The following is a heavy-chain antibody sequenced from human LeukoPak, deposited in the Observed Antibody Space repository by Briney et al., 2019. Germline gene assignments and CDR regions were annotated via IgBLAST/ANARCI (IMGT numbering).Heavy chain of an antibody. V-gene: IGHV3-23*01. CDR1: GFTFSTYS. CDR2: ISASGGST. Sequence: TGGSLRLSCAASGFTFSTYSMSGVRQAPGKGLEWVSGISASGGSTYYADSVKGRFTISRDKSKNTLYLQMNSLRVEDTAVYYCGKDLALYSSGWYIDYWGQGTRATVSS. J-gene: IGHJ4*02. D-gene: IGHD6-19*01. CDR3: GKDLALYSSGWYIDY.